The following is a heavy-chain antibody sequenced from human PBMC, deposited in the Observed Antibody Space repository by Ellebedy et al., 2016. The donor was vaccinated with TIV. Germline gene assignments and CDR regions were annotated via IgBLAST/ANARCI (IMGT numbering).Heavy chain of an antibody. D-gene: IGHD3-10*01. J-gene: IGHJ4*02. CDR3: ARGGWFGDPTLDY. Sequence: MPSETLSLTCSVSGGSISSGDHALTWIRQPPGKGLEWIGFIYYSGNTDYNPSLKSRVTISVDTSKNHFSLKLTSVTAADTAMYYCARGGWFGDPTLDYWGQGTLVTVSS. CDR1: GGSISSGDHA. V-gene: IGHV4-61*03. CDR2: IYYSGNT.